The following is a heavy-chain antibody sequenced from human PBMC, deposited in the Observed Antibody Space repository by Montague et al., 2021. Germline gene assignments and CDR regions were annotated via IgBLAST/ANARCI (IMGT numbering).Heavy chain of an antibody. Sequence: SLSLSCSASGFTVTSYAMHWVRQAPGKGLEWVALIWFDGSNIKYADSAKGRFTISRDTPKNTLSLEMDSLTADDTAVYYCVRGRPSWLDRGFDLWGQGTLVTVSS. V-gene: IGHV3-33*01. D-gene: IGHD6-19*01. CDR2: IWFDGSNI. CDR1: GFTVTSYA. J-gene: IGHJ4*02. CDR3: VRGRPSWLDRGFDL.